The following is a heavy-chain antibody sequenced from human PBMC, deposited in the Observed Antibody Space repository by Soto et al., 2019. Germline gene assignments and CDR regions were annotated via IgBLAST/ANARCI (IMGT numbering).Heavy chain of an antibody. Sequence: QVQLVQSGAEVKKPGASVKVSCKASGYNFTRYDINWVRQAPGQGLEWMGWMNPNSGNTGYAQKFQGRVTMTRNTSISTAYMELSSLRSEDTAVYYCATYSSGWISWFDPWGQGTLVTVSS. CDR1: GYNFTRYD. V-gene: IGHV1-8*01. D-gene: IGHD6-19*01. CDR2: MNPNSGNT. J-gene: IGHJ5*02. CDR3: ATYSSGWISWFDP.